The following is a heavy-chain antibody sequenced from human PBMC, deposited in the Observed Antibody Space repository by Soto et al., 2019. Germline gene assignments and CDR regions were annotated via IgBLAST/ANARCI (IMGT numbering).Heavy chain of an antibody. CDR3: TRTPSVWNDLYYYYGMDV. Sequence: GSLRLSCTASGFTFGDYAMSWFRQAPGKGLEWVGFIRSKAYGGTTEYAASVKGRFTISRDDSKSIAYLQMNSLKTEDTAVYYCTRTPSVWNDLYYYYGMDVWGQGTTVTVSS. CDR1: GFTFGDYA. D-gene: IGHD1-1*01. CDR2: IRSKAYGGTT. V-gene: IGHV3-49*03. J-gene: IGHJ6*02.